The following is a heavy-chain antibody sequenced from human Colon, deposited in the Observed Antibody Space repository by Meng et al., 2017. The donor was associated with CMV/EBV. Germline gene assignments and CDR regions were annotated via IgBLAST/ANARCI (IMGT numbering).Heavy chain of an antibody. V-gene: IGHV4-59*11. Sequence: GSLRLSCTVSTDSLRDHYWSWIRQTPGKGLEWIGYIFYSGSSYYSPALKSRVIMSVDMSKKQFSLKVKSVTAADTAVYYCARGQGYCSGDSCLKYYFDFWGQGTLVTVSS. CDR3: ARGQGYCSGDSCLKYYFDF. CDR1: TDSLRDHY. D-gene: IGHD2-15*01. CDR2: IFYSGSS. J-gene: IGHJ4*02.